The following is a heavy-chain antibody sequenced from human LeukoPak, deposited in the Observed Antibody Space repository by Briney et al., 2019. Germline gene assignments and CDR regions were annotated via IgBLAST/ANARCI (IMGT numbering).Heavy chain of an antibody. Sequence: GGSLRLSCAASGFTFSDSAMTCVRQVPEKGRECGLRNRSSGGNTYYAHSVKGRFPISRDNSKNTLSLQMNSLTVEDRAIYYCAKDIQLSTWGLGTMVTVSS. D-gene: IGHD3-16*02. J-gene: IGHJ3*01. V-gene: IGHV3-23*01. CDR1: GFTFSDSA. CDR2: NRSSGGNT. CDR3: AKDIQLST.